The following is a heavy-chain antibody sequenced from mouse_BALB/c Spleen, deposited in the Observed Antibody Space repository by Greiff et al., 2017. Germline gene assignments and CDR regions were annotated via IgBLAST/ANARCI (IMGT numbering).Heavy chain of an antibody. D-gene: IGHD2-1*01. CDR2: ISSGGSYT. CDR1: GFTFSSYA. J-gene: IGHJ4*01. Sequence: EVKLVESGGGLVKPGGSLKLSCAASGFTFSSYAMSWVRQSPEKRLEWVAEISSGGSYTYYPDTVTGRFTISRDNAKNTLYLEMSSLRSEDTAMYYCAYYGNYYAMDYWGQGTSVTVSS. V-gene: IGHV5-9-4*01. CDR3: AYYGNYYAMDY.